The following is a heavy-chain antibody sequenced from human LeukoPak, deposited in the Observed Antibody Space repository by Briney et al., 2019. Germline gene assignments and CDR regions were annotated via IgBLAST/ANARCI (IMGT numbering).Heavy chain of an antibody. D-gene: IGHD5-18*01. CDR2: VYSGGST. CDR3: AGIQLWSPFDY. Sequence: GGSLRLACAASGCTVSSNYMSWVRQAPGRGLEWVSVVYSGGSTYYADSVKGRFTISRDNSKNTLYLQMNSLRAEDTAVYYCAGIQLWSPFDYWGQGTLVTVSS. CDR1: GCTVSSNY. V-gene: IGHV3-66*01. J-gene: IGHJ4*02.